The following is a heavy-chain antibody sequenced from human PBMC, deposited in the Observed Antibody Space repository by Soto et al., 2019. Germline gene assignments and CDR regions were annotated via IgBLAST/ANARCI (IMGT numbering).Heavy chain of an antibody. CDR3: ARHVPYCSGGSCYSYVGYYYYYMDV. D-gene: IGHD2-15*01. CDR2: IYYSGST. Sequence: SETLSLTCTVSGGSISSYYWSWIRQPPGKGLEWIGYIYYSGSTNYNPSLKSRVTISVDTSKNQFSLKLSFVTAADTAVYYCARHVPYCSGGSCYSYVGYYYYYMDVWGKGTTVTVSS. J-gene: IGHJ6*03. CDR1: GGSISSYY. V-gene: IGHV4-59*08.